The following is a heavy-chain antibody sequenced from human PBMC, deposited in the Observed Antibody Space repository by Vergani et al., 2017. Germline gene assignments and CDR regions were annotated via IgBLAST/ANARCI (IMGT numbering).Heavy chain of an antibody. J-gene: IGHJ4*02. CDR3: ARTYCSGGSCYLIYFDY. V-gene: IGHV1-8*01. CDR1: GYPFTSYD. D-gene: IGHD2-15*01. Sequence: QVQLVQSGAEVKKPGASVKVSCKASGYPFTSYDINWVRQATGQGLEWMGWMNPNSGNTGYAQKFQGRVTMTRNTSISTAYMELSSLRSEDTAVYYCARTYCSGGSCYLIYFDYWGQGTLVTVSS. CDR2: MNPNSGNT.